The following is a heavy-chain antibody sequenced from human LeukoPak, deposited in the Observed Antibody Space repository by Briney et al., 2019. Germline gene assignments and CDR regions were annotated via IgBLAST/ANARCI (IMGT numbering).Heavy chain of an antibody. V-gene: IGHV3-7*01. CDR3: ARGLNTSPGVDY. D-gene: IGHD3-16*01. Sequence: PGGSLRLSCAASGFTFSNYWMNWVRHAPLQGMESVANSKEDGSEKYYVDSVKGRFTSSRDNAKNSVYLQMSSLRDEDTAVYYCARGLNTSPGVDYWGQGNLVVVSS. CDR1: GFTFSNYW. CDR2: SKEDGSEK. J-gene: IGHJ4*02.